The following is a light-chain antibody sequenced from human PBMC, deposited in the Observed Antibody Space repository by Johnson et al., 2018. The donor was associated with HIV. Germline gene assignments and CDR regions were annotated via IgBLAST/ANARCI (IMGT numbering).Light chain of an antibody. J-gene: IGLJ1*01. V-gene: IGLV1-51*02. Sequence: QSVLTQPPSVSAAPGQKVIISCSGSNSNIGNNYVSWYQQFPGTAPKLLIYENNKRPSGIPDRFSGSKSGTSDTLGITGLQTGDEADYYCGTWDSSLRVGFFGTGTNVTVL. CDR3: GTWDSSLRVGF. CDR2: ENN. CDR1: NSNIGNNY.